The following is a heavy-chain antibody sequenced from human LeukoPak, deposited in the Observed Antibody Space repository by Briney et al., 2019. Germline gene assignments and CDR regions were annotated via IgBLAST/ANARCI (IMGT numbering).Heavy chain of an antibody. CDR2: IIPIFGTA. J-gene: IGHJ4*02. V-gene: IGHV1-69*13. D-gene: IGHD6-6*01. Sequence: GASVKVSCKASGGTFSSYAISWVRQAPGQGLEWMGGIIPIFGTANYAQKFQGRVTITADESTSTAYMELSSLRSEDTAVYYCARSPFIYSSSSGPADYWGQGTLVTVSS. CDR1: GGTFSSYA. CDR3: ARSPFIYSSSSGPADY.